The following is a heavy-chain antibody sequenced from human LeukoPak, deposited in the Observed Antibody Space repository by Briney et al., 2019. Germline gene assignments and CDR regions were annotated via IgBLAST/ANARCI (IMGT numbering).Heavy chain of an antibody. D-gene: IGHD4-11*01. J-gene: IGHJ6*03. Sequence: ASVKVSCKVSGYTFTSYYNHWVRQAPGQGLEWMGIINPSGGSTTYAQKFQGRVTMTRDTSTSTVYMELSSLRSEDTAVYYCARGSDDYSNYSYYYYYMDVWGKGTTVTVSS. V-gene: IGHV1-46*01. CDR1: GYTFTSYY. CDR2: INPSGGST. CDR3: ARGSDDYSNYSYYYYYMDV.